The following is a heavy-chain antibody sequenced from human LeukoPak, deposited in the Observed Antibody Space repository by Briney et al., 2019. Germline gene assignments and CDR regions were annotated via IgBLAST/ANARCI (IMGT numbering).Heavy chain of an antibody. J-gene: IGHJ3*02. V-gene: IGHV3-23*01. CDR2: ISGSGGST. Sequence: GGSLRLSCAASGFTFSSYAMSWVRQAPGKGLEWVSAISGSGGSTYYADSVKGRFTISRDNAKNTLYLQMNSLRAEDTAVYYCAKDYGDLGGPYAFDIWGQGTMVTVSS. D-gene: IGHD4-17*01. CDR1: GFTFSSYA. CDR3: AKDYGDLGGPYAFDI.